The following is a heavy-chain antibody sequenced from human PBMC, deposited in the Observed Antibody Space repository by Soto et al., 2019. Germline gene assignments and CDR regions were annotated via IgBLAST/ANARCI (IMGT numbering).Heavy chain of an antibody. CDR3: AKVQSKCIAVAGTGGVDY. CDR1: GFTFSSYA. V-gene: IGHV3-23*01. D-gene: IGHD6-19*01. Sequence: GGSLRLSCAASGFTFSSYAMSWVRQAPGKGLEWVSAISGSGGSTYYADSVKGRFTISRDNSKNTLYLQMNSLRAEDTAVYYCAKVQSKCIAVAGTGGVDYWGQGTLVTVSS. CDR2: ISGSGGST. J-gene: IGHJ4*02.